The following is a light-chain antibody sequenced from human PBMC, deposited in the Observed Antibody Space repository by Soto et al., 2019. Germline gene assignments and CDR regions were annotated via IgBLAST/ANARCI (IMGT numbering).Light chain of an antibody. CDR1: QTISRG. Sequence: DLQMTQSPSPLSGSVCDRVTITCRASQTISRGLAWYQQKPGKAPKLPIYKASTLKSGVPSRFSGSGSGTAFALTISSLQPGDFATYYCPHYNSYSEAFGKGTKVELK. CDR2: KAS. V-gene: IGKV1-5*03. J-gene: IGKJ1*01. CDR3: PHYNSYSEA.